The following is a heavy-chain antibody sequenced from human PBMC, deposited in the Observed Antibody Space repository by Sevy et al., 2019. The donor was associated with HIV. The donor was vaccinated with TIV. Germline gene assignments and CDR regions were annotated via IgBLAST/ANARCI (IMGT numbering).Heavy chain of an antibody. CDR3: ARLRGLWSGYYTPGNWFDP. D-gene: IGHD3-3*01. Sequence: GGSLRLSCAASGFTFSSYAMSWVRQAPGKGLEWVSAISGSGGSTYYADSVKGRFTISRDNSKNTLYLQMNSLRAEDTAVYYCARLRGLWSGYYTPGNWFDPWGQGTLVTVSS. V-gene: IGHV3-23*01. CDR1: GFTFSSYA. CDR2: ISGSGGST. J-gene: IGHJ5*02.